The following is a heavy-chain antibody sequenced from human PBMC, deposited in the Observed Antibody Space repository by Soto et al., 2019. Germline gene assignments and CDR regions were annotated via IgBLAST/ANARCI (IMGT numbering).Heavy chain of an antibody. Sequence: GAPLKISRMDSWDRFTSYWIRWVRRMPGKGLEGVGRIDPSDSYTNYSPSFQGYVTISADKSISTAYLQWSVLKAAETARYYCARIQYSSYVSIDFYYGMDVWGQGTAVTVSS. CDR1: WDRFTSYW. CDR3: ARIQYSSYVSIDFYYGMDV. CDR2: IDPSDSYT. V-gene: IGHV5-10-1*01. D-gene: IGHD4-4*01. J-gene: IGHJ6*02.